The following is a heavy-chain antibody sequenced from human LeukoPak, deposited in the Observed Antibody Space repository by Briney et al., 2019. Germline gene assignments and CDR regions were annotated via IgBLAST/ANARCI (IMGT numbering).Heavy chain of an antibody. CDR1: GFTFDDYA. V-gene: IGHV3-9*01. CDR3: AKAEGGYSSSSPDY. D-gene: IGHD6-6*01. J-gene: IGHJ4*02. Sequence: PGGSLRLSCAASGFTFDDYAMHWVRQAPGKGLEWVSGISWNSGSIGYADSVKGRSTISRDNAKNSLYLQMNSLRAEDTALYYCAKAEGGYSSSSPDYWGQGTLVTVSS. CDR2: ISWNSGSI.